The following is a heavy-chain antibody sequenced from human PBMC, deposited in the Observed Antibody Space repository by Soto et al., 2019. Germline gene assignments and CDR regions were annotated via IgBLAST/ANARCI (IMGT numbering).Heavy chain of an antibody. V-gene: IGHV3-53*01. Sequence: LRRSCAASGFTVRSNYMSWVRQAPGKGLEWVSVIYSGGSTYYADSVKGRFTISRDNSKNTLYLQMNSLRAEDTAVYYCAREARYYDFWSGYSLQDYYGMDVWGQGTTVTVSS. J-gene: IGHJ6*02. CDR2: IYSGGST. CDR1: GFTVRSNY. D-gene: IGHD3-3*01. CDR3: AREARYYDFWSGYSLQDYYGMDV.